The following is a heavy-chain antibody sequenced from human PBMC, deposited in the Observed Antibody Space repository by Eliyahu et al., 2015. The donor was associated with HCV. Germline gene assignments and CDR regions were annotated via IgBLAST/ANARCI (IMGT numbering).Heavy chain of an antibody. J-gene: IGHJ4*02. V-gene: IGHV2-26*01. Sequence: QVTLKESGPVLVKPTETLTLTCTVSGSSLSNARMGVSWIRQPPGKALEWLAHIFSNDEKSYSTSLKSRLTISKDTSKSQVVLTMTNMDPVDTATYYCARIRGDGYIPPPFDYWGQGTLVTVSS. CDR3: ARIRGDGYIPPPFDY. CDR1: GSSLSNARMG. D-gene: IGHD5-24*01. CDR2: IFSNDEK.